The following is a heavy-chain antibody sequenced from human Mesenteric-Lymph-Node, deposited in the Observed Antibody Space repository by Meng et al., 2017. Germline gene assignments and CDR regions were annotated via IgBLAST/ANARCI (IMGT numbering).Heavy chain of an antibody. CDR1: GGSLSGAY. CDR3: ARRPTGIDY. Sequence: QVQQKQWGAGLLKPSEIPSLTCAVNGGSLSGAYWNWIRQPPGKGLEWIGEIIHGGSPSYNPSLKSRVTISIDTSKNQLPLMLSSVTAADTAVYYCARRPTGIDYWGQGTLVTVSS. CDR2: IIHGGSP. J-gene: IGHJ4*02. V-gene: IGHV4-34*12. D-gene: IGHD2-8*02.